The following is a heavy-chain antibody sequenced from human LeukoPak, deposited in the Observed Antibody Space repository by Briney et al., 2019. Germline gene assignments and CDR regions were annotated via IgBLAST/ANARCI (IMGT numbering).Heavy chain of an antibody. V-gene: IGHV1-2*02. J-gene: IGHJ4*02. D-gene: IGHD3-16*01. CDR2: IYPDTGVT. CDR1: GYTLSAYY. Sequence: ATVKVSCKASGYTLSAYYLHWVRQAPGQGLEWMGWIYPDTGVTKSAQRFQGRVTMTRDTSINTAYMELSRLTLDDTAVFYCAKEGDGLPYWGQGTLVTVSS. CDR3: AKEGDGLPY.